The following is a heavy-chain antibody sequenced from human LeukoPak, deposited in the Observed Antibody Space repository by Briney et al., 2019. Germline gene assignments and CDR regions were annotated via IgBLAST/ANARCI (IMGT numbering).Heavy chain of an antibody. CDR2: IFSGGST. D-gene: IGHD3-10*01. CDR1: GFIVSTNY. J-gene: IGHJ4*02. V-gene: IGHV3-53*01. CDR3: ARGPGKASFDY. Sequence: GGSLRLSCAASGFIVSTNYMSWVRQAPGKGLEWVSVIFSGGSTYYADSVKGRLTISRDKSNNTLYLQMNSLRAEDTAVYYCARGPGKASFDYWGQGTLVTVSS.